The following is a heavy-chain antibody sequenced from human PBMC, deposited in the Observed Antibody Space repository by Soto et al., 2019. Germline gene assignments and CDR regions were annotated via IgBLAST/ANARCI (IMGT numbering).Heavy chain of an antibody. J-gene: IGHJ5*02. V-gene: IGHV4-30-4*01. Sequence: QVQLQESGPGLVKPSQTLSLTCTVSGGSISSGDYYWSWIRQPPGKGLEWIGYIYDSGSTYYNSSLKSRVNITLATSKNQFSLKLTSVPAADTAVYYCARDNGVGPWGQGTLVTVSS. CDR1: GGSISSGDYY. D-gene: IGHD2-8*01. CDR3: ARDNGVGP. CDR2: IYDSGST.